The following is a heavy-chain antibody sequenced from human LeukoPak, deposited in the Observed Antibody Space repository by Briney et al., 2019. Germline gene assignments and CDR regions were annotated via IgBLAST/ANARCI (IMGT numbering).Heavy chain of an antibody. CDR1: GFTFSSYW. Sequence: GGSLRLSCAASGFTFSSYWMHWVRQAPGKGLLWVPRINSDGSSTSYADSVKGRFTISRDNAKNTLYLQMNSLRAEDTAVYYCLVRGIVNFDYFDYWGQGTLVTVSS. V-gene: IGHV3-74*01. CDR3: LVRGIVNFDYFDY. D-gene: IGHD3-10*01. CDR2: INSDGSST. J-gene: IGHJ4*02.